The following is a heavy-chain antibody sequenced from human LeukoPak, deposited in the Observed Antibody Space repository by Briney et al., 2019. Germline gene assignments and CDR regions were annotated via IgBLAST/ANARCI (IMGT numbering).Heavy chain of an antibody. CDR3: AKSRAQIMITLGDV. V-gene: IGHV3-30*18. Sequence: GGSLRLSCAASGFTFNKYGMHWVRQAPGKGLEWVAVISKDGSDTSYADSVKGRFTISRDNSKDTMFLQMSSLRREDTAVYYCAKSRAQIMITLGDVWGQGTTVTVAS. CDR1: GFTFNKYG. D-gene: IGHD3-16*01. CDR2: ISKDGSDT. J-gene: IGHJ6*02.